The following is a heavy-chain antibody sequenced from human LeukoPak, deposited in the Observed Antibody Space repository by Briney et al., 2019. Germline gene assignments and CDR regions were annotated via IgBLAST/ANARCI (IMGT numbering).Heavy chain of an antibody. D-gene: IGHD3-16*01. Sequence: GGSLRLSCAASGLTFSSYAMSWVRQAPGKGLEWVASINHNGNVNYYVDSVKGRFTISRDNAKNSLYLQMSNLRAEDTAVYFCARGGGLDVWGQGATVTVSS. CDR1: GLTFSSYA. CDR2: INHNGNVN. J-gene: IGHJ6*02. V-gene: IGHV3-7*03. CDR3: ARGGGLDV.